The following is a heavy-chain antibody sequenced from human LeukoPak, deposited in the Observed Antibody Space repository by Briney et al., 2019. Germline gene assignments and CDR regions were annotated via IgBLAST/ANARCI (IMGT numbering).Heavy chain of an antibody. Sequence: SETLSLTCTVSGGPISSSTYYWGWIRQPPGKGLEWIGSIYYSGSTYYNPSLKSRVTISVDTSKNQFSLKLSSVTAADTAVYYCARHEGAAAADADYFDYWGQGTLVTVSS. CDR1: GGPISSSTYY. D-gene: IGHD6-13*01. V-gene: IGHV4-39*01. CDR3: ARHEGAAAADADYFDY. CDR2: IYYSGST. J-gene: IGHJ4*02.